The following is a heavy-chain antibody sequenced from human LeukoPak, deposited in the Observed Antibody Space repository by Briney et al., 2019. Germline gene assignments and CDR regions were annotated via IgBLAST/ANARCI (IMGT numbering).Heavy chain of an antibody. Sequence: SETLSLTCTVSGGSISSSSYYWGWIRQPRGKGLEWIGSIYYSGSTYYDPSLKSRVTISVDTSKNQFSLKLSSVTAADTAVYYCASDKAEYYDFYYYTDVWGKGTTVTVSS. CDR2: IYYSGST. V-gene: IGHV4-39*01. J-gene: IGHJ6*03. CDR3: ASDKAEYYDFYYYTDV. D-gene: IGHD3-3*01. CDR1: GGSISSSSYY.